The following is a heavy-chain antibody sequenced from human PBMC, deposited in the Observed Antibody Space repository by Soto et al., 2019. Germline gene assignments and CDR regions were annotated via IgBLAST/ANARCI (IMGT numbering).Heavy chain of an antibody. D-gene: IGHD2-15*01. V-gene: IGHV5-51*01. Sequence: GESLKISCKGSGYRFTSYWIGWVRQMPGKGLEWMGIIYPGDSDTRYSPSFQGQVTISADKSISTAYLQWSSLKASDTAMYYCARQEGCSGGSCYYAFDIWGQGTMVTVSS. J-gene: IGHJ3*02. CDR2: IYPGDSDT. CDR1: GYRFTSYW. CDR3: ARQEGCSGGSCYYAFDI.